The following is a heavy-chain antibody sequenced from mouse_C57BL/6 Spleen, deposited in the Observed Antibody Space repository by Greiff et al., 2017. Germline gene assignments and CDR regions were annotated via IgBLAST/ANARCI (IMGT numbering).Heavy chain of an antibody. V-gene: IGHV1-15*01. CDR1: GYTFTDYE. CDR2: IDPETGGT. CDR3: TRALYYDYDG. J-gene: IGHJ3*01. D-gene: IGHD2-4*01. Sequence: VNVVESGAELVRPGASVTLSCKASGYTFTDYEMHWVKQTPVHGLEWIGAIDPETGGTAYNQKFKGKAILTADKSSSTAYMELRSLTSEDSAVYYCTRALYYDYDGWGQGTLVTVSA.